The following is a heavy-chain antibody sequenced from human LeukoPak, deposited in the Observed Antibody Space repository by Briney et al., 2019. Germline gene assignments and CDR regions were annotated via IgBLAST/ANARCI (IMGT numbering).Heavy chain of an antibody. CDR1: GFTFSSYA. Sequence: GGSLRLSGAASGFTFSSYAMSWVRQAPGKGLEWVSAISGSGGSTYHADSVKGRFTIYRDNSKNTLYLQMNSLRADDTAVYYCAKPLLVWEFDYWGQGTLVTVSS. CDR2: ISGSGGST. V-gene: IGHV3-23*01. CDR3: AKPLLVWEFDY. D-gene: IGHD1-26*01. J-gene: IGHJ4*02.